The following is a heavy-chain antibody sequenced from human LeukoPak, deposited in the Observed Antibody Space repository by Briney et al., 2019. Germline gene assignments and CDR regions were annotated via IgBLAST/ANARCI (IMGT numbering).Heavy chain of an antibody. D-gene: IGHD1-26*01. V-gene: IGHV4-39*01. CDR1: GGSISSSSYY. Sequence: SETLSLTCTVSGGSISSSSYYWGWISQPPGKGLEWIGSIYYSGSTYYNPSLKSRVTISVDTSKNQFSLRLSSVTAADTAVYYCARHMGGQWEPNEYYFDYWGQGTLVTVSS. CDR3: ARHMGGQWEPNEYYFDY. J-gene: IGHJ4*02. CDR2: IYYSGST.